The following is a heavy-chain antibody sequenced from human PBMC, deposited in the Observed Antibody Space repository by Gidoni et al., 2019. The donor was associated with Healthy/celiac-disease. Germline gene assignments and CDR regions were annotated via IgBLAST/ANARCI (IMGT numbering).Heavy chain of an antibody. Sequence: QVQLVDSGGVVVQPGRSLRLSCAASGFTFSCYAMHWVRQAPGKGLEWVEVISYDGSNKYYADSVKGRFTISRDNSKNTLYLQMNSMRAEDTAVYYCARSRIWDYYYYYMDVWGKGTTVTVSS. J-gene: IGHJ6*03. CDR2: ISYDGSNK. CDR1: GFTFSCYA. D-gene: IGHD3-16*01. CDR3: ARSRIWDYYYYYMDV. V-gene: IGHV3-30-3*01.